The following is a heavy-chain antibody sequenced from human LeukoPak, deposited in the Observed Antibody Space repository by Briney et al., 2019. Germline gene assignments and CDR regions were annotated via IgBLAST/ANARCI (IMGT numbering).Heavy chain of an antibody. CDR1: GFTFSTYG. J-gene: IGHJ4*02. V-gene: IGHV3-30*03. D-gene: IGHD5-18*01. CDR3: LTEDTPTVFGY. Sequence: GGSLRLSYAASGFTFSTYGLHWVRQAPGKGLEWVALISYNGGVRFYADSVKGRFTISRDNSKNTVYLQMNSLRTEDTAVYYCLTEDTPTVFGYWGQGTLVTVSS. CDR2: ISYNGGVR.